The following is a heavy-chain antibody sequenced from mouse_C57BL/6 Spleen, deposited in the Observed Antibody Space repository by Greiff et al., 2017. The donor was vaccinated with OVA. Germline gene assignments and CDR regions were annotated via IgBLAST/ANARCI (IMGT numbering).Heavy chain of an antibody. V-gene: IGHV14-3*01. CDR3: ASYDYDGGYAMDY. Sequence: EVQGVESVAELVRPGASVKLSCTASGFNIKNTYMHWVKQRPEQGLEWIGRIDPANGNTKYAPKFQGKATITADTSSNTAYLQLSSLTSEDTAIYYCASYDYDGGYAMDYWGQGTSVTVSS. CDR2: IDPANGNT. CDR1: GFNIKNTY. J-gene: IGHJ4*01. D-gene: IGHD2-4*01.